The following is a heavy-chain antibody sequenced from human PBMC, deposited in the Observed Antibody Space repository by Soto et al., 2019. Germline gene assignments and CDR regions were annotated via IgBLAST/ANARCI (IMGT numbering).Heavy chain of an antibody. D-gene: IGHD4-4*01. CDR1: GYSFTTYG. V-gene: IGHV1-18*01. CDR2: ISAYNGNT. J-gene: IGHJ4*02. Sequence: QVQLVQSGPEVKKPGASVKVSCKASGYSFTTYGINWVRQAPGQGLEWIGWISAYNGNTAYAQRFQGRVTVTTDPSTSTACVGLRSLRSDVTSVYYCWRDAVFGDYTNPLDVRGQGTLVSVSS. CDR3: WRDAVFGDYTNPLDV.